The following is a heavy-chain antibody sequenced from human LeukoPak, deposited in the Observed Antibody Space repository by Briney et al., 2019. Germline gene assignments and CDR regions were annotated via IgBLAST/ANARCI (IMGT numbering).Heavy chain of an antibody. Sequence: EGSLRLSCAASGFTFSSYGMHWVRQAPGKGLEWVAVISYDGSNKYYADSVKGRFTISRDNSKNTLYLQMNSLRAEDTAVYYCAKGLPMGGYSLPPNDYWGQGTLVTVSS. J-gene: IGHJ4*02. CDR1: GFTFSSYG. V-gene: IGHV3-30*18. D-gene: IGHD5-18*01. CDR3: AKGLPMGGYSLPPNDY. CDR2: ISYDGSNK.